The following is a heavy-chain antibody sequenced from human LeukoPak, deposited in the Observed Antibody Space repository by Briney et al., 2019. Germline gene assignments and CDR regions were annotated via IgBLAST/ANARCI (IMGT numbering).Heavy chain of an antibody. D-gene: IGHD3-3*01. V-gene: IGHV3-30-3*01. Sequence: GGSLRLSCAASGFTFSSYAMHWVRQAPGKGLEWVAVISYDGSNKYYADFVKGRFTISRDNSKNTLYLQMNSLGAEDTAVYYCAREESGISIFGVVIFWGQGTLVTVSS. CDR3: AREESGISIFGVVIF. CDR1: GFTFSSYA. J-gene: IGHJ4*02. CDR2: ISYDGSNK.